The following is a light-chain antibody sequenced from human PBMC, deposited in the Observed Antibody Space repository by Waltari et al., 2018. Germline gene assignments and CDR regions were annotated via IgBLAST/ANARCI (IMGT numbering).Light chain of an antibody. J-gene: IGKJ1*01. CDR1: QNVTNN. CDR2: NAS. CDR3: QVRTNWLWT. V-gene: IGKV3-15*01. Sequence: EVVVTQSPATLSLSPGERVSLSCRASQNVTNNFAWFQQRPGQAPRLLIYNASTRATAIPASFSGSGSETEFTLTINRLQPEDLAIYYCQVRTNWLWTFGQGTKV.